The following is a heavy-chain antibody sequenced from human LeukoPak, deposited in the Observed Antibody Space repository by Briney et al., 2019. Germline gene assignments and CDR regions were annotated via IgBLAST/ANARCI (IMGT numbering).Heavy chain of an antibody. Sequence: SETLSLTCTVSGYSISSGYYWGWIRQPPGKGLEWIGEINHSGSTNYNPSLKSRVTISVDKSKNQFSLKLRSVTAADTAVYYCARGTDCTGGDNCYSPSAFDIWGQGTMVTVSS. V-gene: IGHV4-38-2*02. CDR2: INHSGST. CDR3: ARGTDCTGGDNCYSPSAFDI. D-gene: IGHD2-8*02. J-gene: IGHJ3*02. CDR1: GYSISSGYY.